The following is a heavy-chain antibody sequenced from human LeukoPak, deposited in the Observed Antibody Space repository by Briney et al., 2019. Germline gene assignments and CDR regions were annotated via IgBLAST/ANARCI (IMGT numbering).Heavy chain of an antibody. J-gene: IGHJ5*02. Sequence: GGSLRLSCAASGFTFSSYSMNWVRQAPGKGLEWVSSISSSSYIYYADPVKGRFTISRDNAKNSLYLQMNSLRAEDTAVYYCARHGPYFYDSSGPWGQGTLVTVSS. CDR3: ARHGPYFYDSSGP. V-gene: IGHV3-21*01. D-gene: IGHD3-22*01. CDR1: GFTFSSYS. CDR2: ISSSSYI.